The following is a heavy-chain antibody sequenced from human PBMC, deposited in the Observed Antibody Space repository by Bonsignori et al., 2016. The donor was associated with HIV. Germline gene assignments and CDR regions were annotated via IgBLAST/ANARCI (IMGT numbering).Heavy chain of an antibody. CDR3: ARDGDSSSFDAFDI. D-gene: IGHD6-6*01. V-gene: IGHV1-69*01. CDR2: IIPIFGTA. J-gene: IGHJ3*02. Sequence: WVRQAPGQGLEWMGGIIPIFGTANYAQKFQGRVTITADESTSTAYMELSSLRSEDTAVYYCARDGDSSSFDAFDIWGQGTMVTVSS.